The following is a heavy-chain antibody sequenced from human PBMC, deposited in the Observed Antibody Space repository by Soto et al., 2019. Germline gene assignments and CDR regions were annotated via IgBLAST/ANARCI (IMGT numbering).Heavy chain of an antibody. CDR1: GFTFSSYA. D-gene: IGHD2-15*01. CDR2: ISGSGGST. Sequence: GWSLRLSCAASGFTFSSYAMSWLRQAPGKGLEWVSAISGSGGSTYYADSVKGRFTISRDNSKNTLYLQMNSLRAEDTAVYYCAKDIRYCSGGSCYSNFDYWGQGTLVTVSS. J-gene: IGHJ4*02. V-gene: IGHV3-23*01. CDR3: AKDIRYCSGGSCYSNFDY.